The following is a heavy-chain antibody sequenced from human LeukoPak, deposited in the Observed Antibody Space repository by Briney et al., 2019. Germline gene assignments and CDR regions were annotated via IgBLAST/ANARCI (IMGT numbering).Heavy chain of an antibody. CDR2: IYPGDSDT. D-gene: IGHD1-1*01. Sequence: GESLKISCKGSGYSFTSDWIGWVRQMPGEGLEWMGIIYPGDSDTRYSPSFQGQVTISADKSISTAYLQWSSLKASDTAMYYCARLLSGTTKAFDIWGQGTMVTVSS. V-gene: IGHV5-51*01. J-gene: IGHJ3*02. CDR3: ARLLSGTTKAFDI. CDR1: GYSFTSDW.